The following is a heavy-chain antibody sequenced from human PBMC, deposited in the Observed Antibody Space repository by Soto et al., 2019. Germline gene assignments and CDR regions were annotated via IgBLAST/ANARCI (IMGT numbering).Heavy chain of an antibody. CDR3: AKAPLMITMIVVVITNFDY. CDR1: GFTFSSYA. D-gene: IGHD3-22*01. Sequence: PGGSLRLSCAASGFTFSSYAMSWVRQAPGKGLEWVSAISGSGGSTYYADSVKGRFTISRDNSKNTLYLQMNSLRAEDTAVYYCAKAPLMITMIVVVITNFDYWGQGTLVTRLL. CDR2: ISGSGGST. V-gene: IGHV3-23*01. J-gene: IGHJ4*02.